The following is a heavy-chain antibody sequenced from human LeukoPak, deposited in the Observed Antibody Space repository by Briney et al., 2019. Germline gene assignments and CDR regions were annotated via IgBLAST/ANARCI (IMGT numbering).Heavy chain of an antibody. D-gene: IGHD3-10*01. Sequence: GGSLRLSCAASGFTFSTYAMNWVRQAPGKGLEWVSSIHSSDVGTFYADSVKGRFTISRDTSKNTLYLQMNSLRAEDTAVYYCGPYYYGSGSYYQWGQGTLVTVSS. V-gene: IGHV3-23*01. J-gene: IGHJ4*02. CDR2: IHSSDVGT. CDR3: GPYYYGSGSYYQ. CDR1: GFTFSTYA.